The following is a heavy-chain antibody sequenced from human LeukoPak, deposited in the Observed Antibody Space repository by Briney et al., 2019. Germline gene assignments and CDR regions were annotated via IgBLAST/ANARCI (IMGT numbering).Heavy chain of an antibody. CDR2: INHSGST. D-gene: IGHD6-19*01. CDR3: ARLLPVAGT. J-gene: IGHJ4*02. CDR1: GGSFSGYY. V-gene: IGHV4-34*01. Sequence: PSETLSLTCAVYGGSFSGYYWSWIRQPPGKGLEWIGEINHSGSTNYNPSLKSRVTISVDTSKNQFSLKLSSVTAADTAVYYCARLLPVAGTWGQGTLVTVSS.